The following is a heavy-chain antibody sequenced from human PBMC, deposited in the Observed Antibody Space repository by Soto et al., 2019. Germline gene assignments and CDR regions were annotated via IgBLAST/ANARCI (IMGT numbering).Heavy chain of an antibody. CDR2: VFHTANT. J-gene: IGHJ4*02. CDR3: ARGSGGLDY. CDR1: GGSITFNF. D-gene: IGHD6-19*01. Sequence: QWQVQESGPGLVKPSETLSLTCTVSGGSITFNFWSWIRQPPGRGLEWIGYVFHTANTDYNPSLKSRVTMSVDTSKNRLSLKLDSVTAADTDVYYCARGSGGLDYWGQGTLVTVSS. V-gene: IGHV4-59*08.